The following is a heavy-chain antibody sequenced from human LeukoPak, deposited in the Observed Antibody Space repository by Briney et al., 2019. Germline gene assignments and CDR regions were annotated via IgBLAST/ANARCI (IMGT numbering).Heavy chain of an antibody. Sequence: GGSLRLSCAASGFTFRNYWMGWVRQAPGKGLEWVSAISSSGSTYYADSVKGRFTISRDISKNTLYLQMNSLRSEDTAVYYCAKRGSREYDYWGQGALVTVSS. V-gene: IGHV3-23*01. D-gene: IGHD2/OR15-2a*01. CDR3: AKRGSREYDY. CDR2: ISSSGST. J-gene: IGHJ4*02. CDR1: GFTFRNYW.